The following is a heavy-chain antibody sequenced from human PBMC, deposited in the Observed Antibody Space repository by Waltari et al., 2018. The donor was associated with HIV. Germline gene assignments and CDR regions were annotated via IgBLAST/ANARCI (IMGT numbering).Heavy chain of an antibody. CDR1: GGSFSGYY. CDR2: VTHSGNI. CDR3: SREGYGGNPANDFDF. D-gene: IGHD2-15*01. Sequence: QVQLQQSGAGLLKPSEPLSLNCPVSGGSFSGYYWSWIRQPPGQGLEWIGEVTHSGNINYNPSLKSRLIISVDTSKSQFSLRLKSVTAADTAVYYCSREGYGGNPANDFDFWGQGTLVSVSS. V-gene: IGHV4-34*01. J-gene: IGHJ4*02.